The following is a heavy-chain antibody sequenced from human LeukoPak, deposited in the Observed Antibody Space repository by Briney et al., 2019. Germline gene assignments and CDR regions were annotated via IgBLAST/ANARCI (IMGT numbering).Heavy chain of an antibody. CDR1: GFTFDDYG. CDR2: INWNGGST. J-gene: IGHJ4*02. V-gene: IGHV3-20*04. D-gene: IGHD3-22*01. Sequence: GGSLRLSCAASGFTFDDYGMSWVRQAPGKGLERVSGINWNGGSTGYADSVKGRFTISRDNAKNSLYLQMNSLRAEDTALYYCARVNYYYDSSGSYEFDYWGQGTLVAVSS. CDR3: ARVNYYYDSSGSYEFDY.